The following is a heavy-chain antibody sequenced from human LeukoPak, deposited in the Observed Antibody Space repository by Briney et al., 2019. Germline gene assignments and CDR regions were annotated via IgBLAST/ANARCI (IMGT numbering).Heavy chain of an antibody. J-gene: IGHJ4*02. CDR2: IRNKANSYTT. D-gene: IGHD1-26*01. V-gene: IGHV3-72*01. Sequence: GGSLRLSCAASGFTFSDHYMDWVRQAPGKGLEWVGRIRNKANSYTTEYAASVKGRFTISRDDSKNSLYLQMNSLKCEDTAVYYCAREWHSGSYYLGYFDYWGQGTLVTVSS. CDR3: AREWHSGSYYLGYFDY. CDR1: GFTFSDHY.